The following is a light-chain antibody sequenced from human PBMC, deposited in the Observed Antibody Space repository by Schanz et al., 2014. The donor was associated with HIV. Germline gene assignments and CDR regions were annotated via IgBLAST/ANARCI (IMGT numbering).Light chain of an antibody. V-gene: IGLV2-14*03. CDR2: DVT. CDR1: SGDVGRYDY. J-gene: IGLJ2*01. CDR3: SSYTSSSTLV. Sequence: QSALTQPASVSGSPGQSITISCTGTSGDVGRYDYVSWYQQHPGQAPKLLIYDVTYRPSGISNRFSGSKSANTASLTISGLQTEDEADYYCSSYTSSSTLVFGGGTKLTVL.